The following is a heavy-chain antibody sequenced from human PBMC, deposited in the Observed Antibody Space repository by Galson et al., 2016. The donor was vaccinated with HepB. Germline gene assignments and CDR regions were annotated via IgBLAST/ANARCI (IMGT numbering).Heavy chain of an antibody. V-gene: IGHV4-39*01. J-gene: IGHJ6*02. CDR1: GGSIGSTSYY. CDR2: IYYSGST. D-gene: IGHD3-3*01. CDR3: ARRSHYDFWSGYYAMDV. Sequence: SETLSLTCAVSGGSIGSTSYYWGWIRQPPGKGLEWIGSIYYSGSTYYNPSLKSRLTISIDTSRNQFSLKLRSVTAADTAVYYCARRSHYDFWSGYYAMDVWGQGTTVTVSS.